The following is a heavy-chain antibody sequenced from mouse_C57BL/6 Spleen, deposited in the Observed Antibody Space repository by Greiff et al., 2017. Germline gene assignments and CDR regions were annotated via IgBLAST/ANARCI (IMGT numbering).Heavy chain of an antibody. CDR2: IYPGDGDT. CDR3: APYYGNYRFAY. Sequence: QVQLQQSGPELVKPGASVKISCKASGYAFSSSWMNWVKQRPGKGLEWIGRIYPGDGDTNYNGKFKGKATLTADKSSSTAYMQLSSLTSEDAAVDFCAPYYGNYRFAYWGQGTLVTVSA. D-gene: IGHD2-10*01. V-gene: IGHV1-82*01. CDR1: GYAFSSSW. J-gene: IGHJ3*01.